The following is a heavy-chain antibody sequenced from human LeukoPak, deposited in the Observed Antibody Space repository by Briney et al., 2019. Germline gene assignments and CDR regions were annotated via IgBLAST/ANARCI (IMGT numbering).Heavy chain of an antibody. CDR3: ARVSGYSYGPPYYFDY. J-gene: IGHJ4*02. CDR1: GGTFSSYA. D-gene: IGHD5-18*01. V-gene: IGHV1-69*04. CDR2: VIPILGIA. Sequence: SVKVSCKASGGTFSSYAISWVRQAPGQGLEWMGRVIPILGIANYAQKFQGRVTITADKSTSTAYMELSSLRSEDTAVYYCARVSGYSYGPPYYFDYWGQGTPVTVSS.